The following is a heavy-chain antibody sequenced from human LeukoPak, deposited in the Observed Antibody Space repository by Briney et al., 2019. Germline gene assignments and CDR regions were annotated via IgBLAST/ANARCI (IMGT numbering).Heavy chain of an antibody. V-gene: IGHV3-30*02. D-gene: IGHD5-18*01. CDR1: GFTFSSYV. CDR2: IRYDGSNK. J-gene: IGHJ4*02. CDR3: ARDLSGVTGYTYGRGIDY. Sequence: GGSLRLSCAASGFTFSSYVRQAPGKGLEWVAFIRYDGSNKYYADSVKGRFTISRDNSKNTLYLQMNSLRVEDTAVYYCARDLSGVTGYTYGRGIDYWGQGTLVTVSS.